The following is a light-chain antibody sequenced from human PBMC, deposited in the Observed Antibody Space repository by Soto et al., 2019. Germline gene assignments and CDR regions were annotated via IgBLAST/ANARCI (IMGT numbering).Light chain of an antibody. CDR2: SAS. J-gene: IGKJ5*01. CDR1: QGISTY. V-gene: IGKV1-12*01. Sequence: DIQMTQSPASVSASMVDGFSITFLASQGISTYLGWYQQKPGKAPKLLIYSASSLQTGVPSRFSGSGSGTDFTLTISSLQPEDFGTYYCQQAISFPITFGQGTRLEI. CDR3: QQAISFPIT.